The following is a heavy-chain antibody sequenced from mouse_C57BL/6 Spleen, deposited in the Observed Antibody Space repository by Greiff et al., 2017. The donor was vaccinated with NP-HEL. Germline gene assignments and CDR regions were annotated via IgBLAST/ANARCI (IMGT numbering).Heavy chain of an antibody. D-gene: IGHD1-1*01. Sequence: QVQLQPSGPELVKPGASVKISCKASGSAFRSSWMNWVKQRPGKGLEWIGRSYPGDGVTNYHGKFKGKATLTADQSSSTAYMQLISLTSEDSAVYFCAGLRSYFDYWGQGTTLTVSS. J-gene: IGHJ2*01. CDR3: AGLRSYFDY. CDR2: SYPGDGVT. CDR1: GSAFRSSW. V-gene: IGHV1-82*01.